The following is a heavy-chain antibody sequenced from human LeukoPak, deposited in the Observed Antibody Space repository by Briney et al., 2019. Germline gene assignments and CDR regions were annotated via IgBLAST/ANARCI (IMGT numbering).Heavy chain of an antibody. V-gene: IGHV1-18*01. CDR3: ARSTVLLWFGDLYYFDY. J-gene: IGHJ4*02. D-gene: IGHD3-10*01. Sequence: ASVKVSCKASGYTFTSYGISWVRQAPGQGLEWMGWISAYNGNTNYAQKLQGRVTMTTDTSTSTAYMELRSLRSDDTAVYYCARSTVLLWFGDLYYFDYWGQGTLVTVSS. CDR2: ISAYNGNT. CDR1: GYTFTSYG.